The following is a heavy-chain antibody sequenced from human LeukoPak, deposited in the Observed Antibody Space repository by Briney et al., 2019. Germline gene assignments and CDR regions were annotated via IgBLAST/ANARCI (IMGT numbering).Heavy chain of an antibody. CDR2: IRYDESNE. J-gene: IGHJ1*01. CDR1: GFIFSSYG. Sequence: GGFLRLSCAASGFIFSSYGMHWVRQAPGKGLEWVAFIRYDESNECYADSVKGRFTISRDNSKNTLHLQMNSLRVEDTAVYYCAKEEIFGRGSSPIQHWGQGTLVTVSS. CDR3: AKEEIFGRGSSPIQH. D-gene: IGHD6-13*01. V-gene: IGHV3-30*02.